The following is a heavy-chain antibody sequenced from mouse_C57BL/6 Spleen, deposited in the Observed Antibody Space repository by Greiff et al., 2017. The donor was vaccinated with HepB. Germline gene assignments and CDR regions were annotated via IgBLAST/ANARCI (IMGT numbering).Heavy chain of an antibody. Sequence: EVKVVESGGGLVKPGGSLKLSCAASGFTFSSYAMSWVRQTPEKRLEWVATISDGGSYTYYPDNVKGRFTISRDNAKNNLYLQMSHLKSEDTAMYYCARDRRGYGSSYGYFDVWGTGTTVTVSS. D-gene: IGHD1-1*01. CDR3: ARDRRGYGSSYGYFDV. CDR2: ISDGGSYT. V-gene: IGHV5-4*01. CDR1: GFTFSSYA. J-gene: IGHJ1*03.